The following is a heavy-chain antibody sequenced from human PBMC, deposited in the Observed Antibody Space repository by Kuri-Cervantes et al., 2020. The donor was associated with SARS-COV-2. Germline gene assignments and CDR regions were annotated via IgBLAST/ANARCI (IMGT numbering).Heavy chain of an antibody. Sequence: GESLKISCAASGFTFSSYAMSWVRQAPGKGLEWVSAISGSGGSTYYADSVKGRFTISRDNSMNTLYLQMNSLRAEDTAVYYCAKAGDIGVVPAAYFDYWGQGTLVTVSS. D-gene: IGHD2-2*01. J-gene: IGHJ4*02. V-gene: IGHV3-23*01. CDR3: AKAGDIGVVPAAYFDY. CDR2: ISGSGGST. CDR1: GFTFSSYA.